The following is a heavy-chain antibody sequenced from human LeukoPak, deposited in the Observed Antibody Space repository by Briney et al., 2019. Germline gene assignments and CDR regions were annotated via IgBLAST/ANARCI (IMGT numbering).Heavy chain of an antibody. CDR2: INPKDGVA. CDR1: GYIFSDYY. J-gene: IGHJ4*02. V-gene: IGHV1-2*02. CDR3: ARDVSGTYPLDF. D-gene: IGHD1-26*01. Sequence: ASVKVSCKASGYIFSDYYIHWVRQAPGQGLEWMGWINPKDGVAIYARKFQSRVTMTRDTSITTAYMDLSRLTSDDTAIYYCARDVSGTYPLDFWGQGTLVTVSS.